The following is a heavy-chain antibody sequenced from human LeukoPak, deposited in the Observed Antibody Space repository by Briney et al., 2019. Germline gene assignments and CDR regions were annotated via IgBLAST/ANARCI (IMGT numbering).Heavy chain of an antibody. J-gene: IGHJ6*03. CDR3: ARGLIVGAIRTMDV. V-gene: IGHV4-34*01. D-gene: IGHD1-26*01. CDR1: GGSFSGYY. Sequence: SEALSLTRAVYGGSFSGYYWSWIRQPPGKGLEWIGEINHSGSTNYNPSLKSRVTISVDTSKNQFSLKLSSVTAADTAVYYCARGLIVGAIRTMDVWGKGTTVTVSS. CDR2: INHSGST.